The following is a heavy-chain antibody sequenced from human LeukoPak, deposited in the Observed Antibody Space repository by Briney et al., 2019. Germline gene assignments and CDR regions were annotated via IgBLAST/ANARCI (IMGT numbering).Heavy chain of an antibody. Sequence: GESLKISCKGSGYTFTNYWIGWVRQMPGKGLEWMGIIYPGDSDTRYSPSFQGQVTISADKSISTAYLQWSSLKASDTATYYCAGGSRIAAADYWGQGTLVTVSS. CDR1: GYTFTNYW. D-gene: IGHD6-13*01. J-gene: IGHJ4*02. CDR3: AGGSRIAAADY. CDR2: IYPGDSDT. V-gene: IGHV5-51*01.